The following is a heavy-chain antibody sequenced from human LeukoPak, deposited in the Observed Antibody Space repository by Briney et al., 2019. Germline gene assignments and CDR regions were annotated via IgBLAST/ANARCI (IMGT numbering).Heavy chain of an antibody. CDR1: GFTFSGFA. CDR3: ARAGGGSASYFAY. D-gene: IGHD6-19*01. Sequence: GGSLRLSCAASGFTFSGFAMSWVRQAPGKGLEWVSGISGSGASTYYADSVKGRFTISRDNAKNSLFLQMNSLRAEDTAVYYCARAGGGSASYFAYWGQGALVTVSS. J-gene: IGHJ4*02. CDR2: ISGSGAST. V-gene: IGHV3-23*01.